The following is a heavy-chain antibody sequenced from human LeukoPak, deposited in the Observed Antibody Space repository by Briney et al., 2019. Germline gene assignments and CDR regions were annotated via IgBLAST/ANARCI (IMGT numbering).Heavy chain of an antibody. CDR2: ISTYNGDT. D-gene: IGHD6-19*01. CDR3: ARDPSNTSGWYIWFDF. V-gene: IGHV1-18*04. Sequence: ASVKVSFKASGYTFKHYGISWVRQAPGQGLEWMGWISTYNGDTKHAQKVQGRLTLTADASTDTAYMELRGLTSDDTAVYYCARDPSNTSGWYIWFDFWGQGTLVTVSS. CDR1: GYTFKHYG. J-gene: IGHJ5*01.